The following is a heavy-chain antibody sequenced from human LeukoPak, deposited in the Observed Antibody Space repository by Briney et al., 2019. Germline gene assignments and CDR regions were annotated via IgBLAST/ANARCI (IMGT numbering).Heavy chain of an antibody. V-gene: IGHV3-21*01. CDR2: ISSSSSYI. Sequence: GESLRPSCAASGFTFSSYSMNWVRQAPGKGLEWVSSISSSSSYIYYADSVKGRFTISRDNAKNSLYLQMSSLRAEDTAVYYCARDRGYSGYDSPIGYWGQGTLVTVSS. CDR1: GFTFSSYS. CDR3: ARDRGYSGYDSPIGY. J-gene: IGHJ4*02. D-gene: IGHD5-12*01.